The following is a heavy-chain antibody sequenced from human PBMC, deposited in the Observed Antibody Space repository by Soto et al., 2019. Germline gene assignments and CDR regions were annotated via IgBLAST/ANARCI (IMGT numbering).Heavy chain of an antibody. J-gene: IGHJ4*02. V-gene: IGHV4-59*01. CDR1: GGSISSYY. CDR2: IYYSGST. Sequence: QVQLQESGPGLVKPSETLSLTCTVSGGSISSYYWSWIRQPPGKGLEWIGYIYYSGSTNYNPSLKSRATISVDTSKNQFSLKLSSVTAADTAVYYCASQGRYCSSTSCQKRVDYWGQGTLVTVSS. CDR3: ASQGRYCSSTSCQKRVDY. D-gene: IGHD2-2*01.